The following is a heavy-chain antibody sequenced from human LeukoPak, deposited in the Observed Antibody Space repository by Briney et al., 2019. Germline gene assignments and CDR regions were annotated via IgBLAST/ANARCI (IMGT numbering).Heavy chain of an antibody. V-gene: IGHV3-23*01. Sequence: GGSLRLSCAASGFIFSSYAMSWVRQAPGKGLEWVSAISGSGGSTYYADSVKGRFTISRDNSKNTLYPQMNSLRAEDTAVYYCAKGRIPYYYDSSGYTEYDYWGQGTLVTVSS. CDR1: GFIFSSYA. CDR2: ISGSGGST. J-gene: IGHJ4*02. CDR3: AKGRIPYYYDSSGYTEYDY. D-gene: IGHD3-22*01.